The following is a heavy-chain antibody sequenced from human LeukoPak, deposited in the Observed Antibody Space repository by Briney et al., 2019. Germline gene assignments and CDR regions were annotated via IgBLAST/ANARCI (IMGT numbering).Heavy chain of an antibody. CDR2: IKSKTDDGTT. Sequence: GGSLRLSCAGSGLTFSHAWMGWVRQAPGKGLEWVGRIKSKTDDGTTDYAAPVKGRFAISRDDSKTTVYLQMNSLKTEDTAVYYCTTLYYDFWSGYLNVFDIWGQGTMVTVSS. CDR3: TTLYYDFWSGYLNVFDI. V-gene: IGHV3-15*01. D-gene: IGHD3-3*01. J-gene: IGHJ3*02. CDR1: GLTFSHAW.